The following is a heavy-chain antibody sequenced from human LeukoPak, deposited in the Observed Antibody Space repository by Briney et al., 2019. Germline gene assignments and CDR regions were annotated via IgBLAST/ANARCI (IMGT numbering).Heavy chain of an antibody. D-gene: IGHD1-14*01. CDR3: ARPGGSRGALDI. CDR2: IIPIFGTA. J-gene: IGHJ3*02. CDR1: GGTFSSYA. Sequence: EASVKVSCKASGGTFSSYAISWVRQAPGQGLEWMGGIIPIFGTANYAQKFQGRVTITTDESTSTAYMELSSLRSEDTAVYYCARPGGSRGALDIWGQGTMVTVSS. V-gene: IGHV1-69*05.